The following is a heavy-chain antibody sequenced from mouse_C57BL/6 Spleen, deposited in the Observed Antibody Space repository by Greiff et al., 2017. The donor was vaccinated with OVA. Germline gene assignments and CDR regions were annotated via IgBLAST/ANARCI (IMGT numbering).Heavy chain of an antibody. CDR2: ISSGSSTI. CDR1: GFTFSDYG. V-gene: IGHV5-17*01. CDR3: ARDDYEGAWFAY. J-gene: IGHJ3*01. Sequence: EVKLMESGGGLVKPGGSLKLSCAASGFTFSDYGMHWVRQAPEKGLEWVAYISSGSSTIYYADTVKGRFTISRDNAKNTLFLQMTSLRSEDTAMYYCARDDYEGAWFAYWGQGTLVTVSA. D-gene: IGHD2-4*01.